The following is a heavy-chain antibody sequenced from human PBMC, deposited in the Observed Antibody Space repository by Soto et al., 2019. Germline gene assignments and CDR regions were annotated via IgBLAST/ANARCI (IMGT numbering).Heavy chain of an antibody. Sequence: QVQLVESGGGVVQPGRSLRLSCAASGFTFSSYAMHWVRQAPGKGLEWVAVISYDGSNKYYADSVKGRFTISRDNSKNTLYLEMNSLRAEDTAVYYWARGRQWRVIDYWGQGTLVNVSS. CDR2: ISYDGSNK. D-gene: IGHD6-19*01. CDR1: GFTFSSYA. J-gene: IGHJ4*02. CDR3: ARGRQWRVIDY. V-gene: IGHV3-30-3*01.